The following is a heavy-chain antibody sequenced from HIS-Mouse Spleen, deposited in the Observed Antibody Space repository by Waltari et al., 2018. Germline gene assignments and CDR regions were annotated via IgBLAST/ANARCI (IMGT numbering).Heavy chain of an antibody. J-gene: IGHJ3*02. CDR3: ARGGIVATITAFDI. V-gene: IGHV1-2*02. CDR1: GYTFTGYY. CDR2: INPNMGGT. D-gene: IGHD5-12*01. Sequence: QVQLVQSGAEVKKPGASVKVSCKASGYTFTGYYMHWVRQAPGKGLEWMGWINPNMGGTNYAQKCQGRVTMTRDTSISTAYMELSRLRSDDTAVYYCARGGIVATITAFDIWGQGTMVTVSS.